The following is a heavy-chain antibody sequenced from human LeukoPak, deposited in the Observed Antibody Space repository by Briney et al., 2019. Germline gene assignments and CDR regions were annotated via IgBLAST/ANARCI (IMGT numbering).Heavy chain of an antibody. CDR3: ARYSSGWYTNWFDP. CDR2: IYYSGST. D-gene: IGHD6-19*01. CDR1: GDSISNTY. Sequence: SETLSLTCTVSGDSISNTYWSWIRQPPGKGLEWIGYIYYSGSTNYNPSLKSRVTISVDTSKNQFSLKLSSVTAADTAVYYCARYSSGWYTNWFDPWGQGTLVTVSS. V-gene: IGHV4-59*08. J-gene: IGHJ5*02.